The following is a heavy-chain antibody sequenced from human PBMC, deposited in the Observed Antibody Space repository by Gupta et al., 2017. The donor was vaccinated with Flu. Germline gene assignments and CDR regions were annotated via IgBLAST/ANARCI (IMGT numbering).Heavy chain of an antibody. CDR2: ISHDGSNY. Sequence: QDRVVESGGGVVQPGRPLRLACAASAFSFSNCGPPWVRQAPGKGLEWVAVISHDGSNYYHTDSVKGRFTSSRDNSKNTLYLQRSSLRTEDTAVYYCAKDWRWDNNNYGMNVWGQGTTVTVSS. CDR3: AKDWRWDNNNYGMNV. V-gene: IGHV3-30*18. CDR1: AFSFSNCG. J-gene: IGHJ6*02. D-gene: IGHD1-26*01.